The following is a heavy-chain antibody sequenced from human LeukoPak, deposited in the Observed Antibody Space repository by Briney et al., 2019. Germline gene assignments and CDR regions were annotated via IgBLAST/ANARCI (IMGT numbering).Heavy chain of an antibody. CDR1: GYSISSGYY. CDR3: ARVGLAAARRVGFHY. J-gene: IGHJ4*02. Sequence: PSETLSLTCAVSGYSISSGYYWGWIRQPPGKGLEWIGSIYHSGSTYYNPSLKSRVTISVDTSKNQFSLKLSSVTAADTAVYYCARVGLAAARRVGFHYWGQGTLVTVSS. CDR2: IYHSGST. V-gene: IGHV4-38-2*01. D-gene: IGHD6-6*01.